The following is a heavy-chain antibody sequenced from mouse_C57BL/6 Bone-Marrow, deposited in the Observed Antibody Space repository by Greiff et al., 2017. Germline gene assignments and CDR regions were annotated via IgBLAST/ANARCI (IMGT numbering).Heavy chain of an antibody. CDR2: ISDGGSYT. D-gene: IGHD4-1*01. J-gene: IGHJ2*01. V-gene: IGHV5-4*01. CDR3: ARDGGLGPLYFDY. Sequence: EVKVVESGGGLVKPGGSLKLSCAASGFTFSSYAMSWVRQTPEKRLEWVATISDGGSYTYYPDNVKGRFTISRDNAKNNLYLQMSHLKSEDTAMYYCARDGGLGPLYFDYWGQGTTLTVSS. CDR1: GFTFSSYA.